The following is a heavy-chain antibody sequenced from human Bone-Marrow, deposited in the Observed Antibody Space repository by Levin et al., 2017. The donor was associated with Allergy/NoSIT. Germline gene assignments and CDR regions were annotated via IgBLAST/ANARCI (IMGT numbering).Heavy chain of an antibody. D-gene: IGHD3-3*01. CDR3: AREHVADFWSDYYYYGMDV. Sequence: PGGSLRLSCAASGFTFSSYAMHWVRQAPGKGLEWVAVISYDGSNKYYADSVKGRFTISRDNSKNTLYLQMNSLRAEDTAVYYCAREHVADFWSDYYYYGMDVWGQGTTVTVSS. CDR1: GFTFSSYA. J-gene: IGHJ6*02. V-gene: IGHV3-30*04. CDR2: ISYDGSNK.